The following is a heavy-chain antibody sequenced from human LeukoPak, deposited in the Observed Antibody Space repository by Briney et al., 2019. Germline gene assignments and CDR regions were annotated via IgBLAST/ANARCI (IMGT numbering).Heavy chain of an antibody. D-gene: IGHD2-8*02. Sequence: GGSLRLSCAASGFTFSNYNMNWVRQVPGKGLEWVSYISSSSSAVYYADSVKGRLTISRDNGKNSLFLEMNSLRDEDTAVYYCAREREITLVLDAFDMWGQGTTVTVSS. CDR1: GFTFSNYN. J-gene: IGHJ3*02. CDR3: AREREITLVLDAFDM. CDR2: ISSSSSAV. V-gene: IGHV3-48*02.